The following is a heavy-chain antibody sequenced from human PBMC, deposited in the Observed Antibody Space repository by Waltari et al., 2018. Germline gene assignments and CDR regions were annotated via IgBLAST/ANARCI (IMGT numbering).Heavy chain of an antibody. CDR3: ARDYDFWSVMAWNYYMDV. J-gene: IGHJ6*03. Sequence: EVQLVESGGGLVQPGGSLRLSCAASGFTFSSYSMNWVRQAPGKGLEWVSYISSSSSTIYYADSVKGRFTISRDNAKNSLYLQMNSLRAEDTAVYYCARDYDFWSVMAWNYYMDVWGKGTTVTVSS. CDR1: GFTFSSYS. D-gene: IGHD3-3*01. V-gene: IGHV3-48*04. CDR2: ISSSSSTI.